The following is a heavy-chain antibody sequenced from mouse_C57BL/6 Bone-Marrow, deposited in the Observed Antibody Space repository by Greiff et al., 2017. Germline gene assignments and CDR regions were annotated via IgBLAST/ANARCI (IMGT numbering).Heavy chain of an antibody. CDR3: ARRGRSHWYFDV. V-gene: IGHV14-3*01. CDR2: IDPANGNT. J-gene: IGHJ1*03. D-gene: IGHD1-1*01. Sequence: EVQLQQSVAELVRPGASVKLSCTASGFNIKHTYMHWVKQRPEQGLEWIGRIDPANGNTKYAPKFQGKATITADTSSNTAYLQLSSLTSEDTAIYYCARRGRSHWYFDVWGTGTTVTVSS. CDR1: GFNIKHTY.